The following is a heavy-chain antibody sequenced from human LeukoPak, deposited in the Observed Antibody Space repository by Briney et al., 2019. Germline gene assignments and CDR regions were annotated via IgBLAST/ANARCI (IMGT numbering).Heavy chain of an antibody. D-gene: IGHD1-1*01. Sequence: QAGGSLRLSCAASGFTLSSYGMHWVRQAPGKGLEWVAFIRYDGSIKYYADSVKGRFTISRDSPKNTLYLQMSSLRTEDTAVYYCAREGGTLSTSPTLDYWGQGTLVTVSS. V-gene: IGHV3-30*02. J-gene: IGHJ4*02. CDR2: IRYDGSIK. CDR3: AREGGTLSTSPTLDY. CDR1: GFTLSSYG.